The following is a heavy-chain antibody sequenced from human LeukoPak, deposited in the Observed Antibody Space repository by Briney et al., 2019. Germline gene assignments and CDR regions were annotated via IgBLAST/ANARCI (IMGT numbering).Heavy chain of an antibody. Sequence: AGSLRLSCVVSGFPFRSFSMNWVRQAPGKGLEWVSSISSSSTYIYYADSVKGRFTISRDNAKNSLYLQMNSLRVEDTAMYYCARAGQYSTNNWFDRWGQGTLVTVSS. CDR2: ISSSSTYI. CDR3: ARAGQYSTNNWFDR. D-gene: IGHD6-13*01. V-gene: IGHV3-21*01. CDR1: GFPFRSFS. J-gene: IGHJ5*02.